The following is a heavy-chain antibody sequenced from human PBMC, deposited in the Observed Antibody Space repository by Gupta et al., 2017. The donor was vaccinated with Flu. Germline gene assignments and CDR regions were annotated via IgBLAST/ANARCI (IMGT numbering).Heavy chain of an antibody. D-gene: IGHD6-6*01. CDR3: AKDTGSTWSNYFDY. Sequence: EVQLLESGGGLVQPGGSLRLSCAASGFTFSSYAMSWVRQAPGKGLEWVSAISGSGGSPYYADSVKGRFTISRDNSKNTLYLQMNSLRAEDMAVYYCAKDTGSTWSNYFDYWGQGTLVTASS. CDR2: ISGSGGSP. V-gene: IGHV3-23*01. CDR1: GFTFSSYA. J-gene: IGHJ4*02.